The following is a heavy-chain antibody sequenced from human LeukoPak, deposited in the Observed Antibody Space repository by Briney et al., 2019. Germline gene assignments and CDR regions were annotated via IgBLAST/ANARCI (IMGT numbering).Heavy chain of an antibody. J-gene: IGHJ6*02. V-gene: IGHV4-61*01. CDR1: GGSVSSGSYY. CDR2: IYYSGST. D-gene: IGHD3-9*01. CDR3: ARDQTVLRYFDWLGMDV. Sequence: SETLSLTCTVSGGSVSSGSYYWSWIRQPPGKGLEWIGYIYYSGSTNYNPSLKSRVTISVDTSKNQFSLKLSSVAAADTAVYYCARDQTVLRYFDWLGMDVWGQGTTVTVSS.